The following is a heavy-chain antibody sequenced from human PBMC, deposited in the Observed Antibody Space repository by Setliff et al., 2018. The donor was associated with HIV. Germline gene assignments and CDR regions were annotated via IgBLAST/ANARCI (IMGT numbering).Heavy chain of an antibody. CDR2: IYPENSDA. CDR1: GYSFPNNW. J-gene: IGHJ3*02. CDR3: ARLSQRIRIFGVINRGEEFDI. Sequence: GESLKISCKGSGYSFPNNWIGWVRQMSGKGLEWMGFIYPENSDARYSPSFEGQVTISADNSNTTAYLQWSSPKASDTAMYFCARLSQRIRIFGVINRGEEFDIWGQGTMVTVSS. V-gene: IGHV5-51*01. D-gene: IGHD3-3*01.